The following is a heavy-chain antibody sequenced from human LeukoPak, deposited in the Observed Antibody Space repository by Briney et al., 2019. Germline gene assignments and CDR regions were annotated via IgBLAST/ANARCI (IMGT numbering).Heavy chain of an antibody. Sequence: GGSLRLSCAASGFTFSDYGMSWVRQAPGKGLEWVSGISGSGGSTYYADSVKGRFTISRDNAKNSLYLQMNSLRAEDTAVYYCAELGITMIGGVWGKGTTVTISS. D-gene: IGHD3-10*02. CDR1: GFTFSDYG. CDR2: ISGSGGST. V-gene: IGHV3-23*01. CDR3: AELGITMIGGV. J-gene: IGHJ6*04.